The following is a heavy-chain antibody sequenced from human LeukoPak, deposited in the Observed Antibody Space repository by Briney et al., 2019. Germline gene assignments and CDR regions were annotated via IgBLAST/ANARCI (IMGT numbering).Heavy chain of an antibody. J-gene: IGHJ5*02. Sequence: GGSLRLSCAASGFTFTNAWMYWVRQAPGKGLEWVGRIKSKTDGGTSDYAAPVTGRFTISRDDSNSTLYLEMNSLKTEDTGVYYCSTLWYGAWGQGTLVTVSS. CDR3: STLWYGA. D-gene: IGHD3-10*01. CDR2: IKSKTDGGTS. CDR1: GFTFTNAW. V-gene: IGHV3-15*01.